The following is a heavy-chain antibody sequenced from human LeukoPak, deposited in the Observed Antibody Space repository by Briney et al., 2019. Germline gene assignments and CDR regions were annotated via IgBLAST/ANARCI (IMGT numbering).Heavy chain of an antibody. J-gene: IGHJ4*02. V-gene: IGHV4-59*01. CDR2: IYYRGST. CDR1: GASISSYY. D-gene: IGHD6-13*01. CDR3: ARGYSSSWRRGFDY. Sequence: SETLSLTCTVSGASISSYYWSWLRQPPGKGLEWIGYIYYRGSTNLNPSLKSRVTISLDTSKNQFSLKLSSVTAADTAVYYCARGYSSSWRRGFDYWGQGTLVTVSS.